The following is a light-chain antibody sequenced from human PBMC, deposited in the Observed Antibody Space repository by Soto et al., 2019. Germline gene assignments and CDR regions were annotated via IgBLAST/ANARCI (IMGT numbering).Light chain of an antibody. CDR3: QQYGSSPRT. CDR1: QCVCSSY. J-gene: IGKJ1*01. CDR2: GAS. Sequence: ETVLTQAPGTLSLSPGERATLSSRASQCVCSSYLAWYQQKPGQAPRLLTYGASSRATGIPDRFSGSGSGTDFTLTISRPEPEDCAVYYCQQYGSSPRTFGQGTKVEIK. V-gene: IGKV3-20*01.